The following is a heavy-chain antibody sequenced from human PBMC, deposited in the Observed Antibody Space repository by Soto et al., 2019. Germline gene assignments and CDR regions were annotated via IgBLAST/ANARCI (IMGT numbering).Heavy chain of an antibody. D-gene: IGHD3-10*01. Sequence: EVQLVESGGGLVKPGGSLRLSCAASGFTFSDAWMTWVRQAPGKGLEWVGRIISKTDGGRSDYAAPVKGRFSISRDDSKNMLYLEMNSLRTDDSGVYYCTTDYYFGSGNGDYWGQGTLVTVSS. V-gene: IGHV3-15*01. CDR2: IISKTDGGRS. CDR1: GFTFSDAW. CDR3: TTDYYFGSGNGDY. J-gene: IGHJ4*02.